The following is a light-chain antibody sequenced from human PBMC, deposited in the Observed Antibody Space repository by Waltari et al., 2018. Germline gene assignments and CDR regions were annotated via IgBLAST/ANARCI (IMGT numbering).Light chain of an antibody. CDR2: WAS. CDR3: QQYYSTSMYT. CDR1: QSVLSSSNNKNF. V-gene: IGKV4-1*01. J-gene: IGKJ2*01. Sequence: DIVMTQSPDSLAVSLGERATINCKSSQSVLSSSNNKNFLAWYQQKPGQPPKLLIYWASTRESVVPDRFSGSGSGTDFTLTISSLQAEDVAVYYCQQYYSTSMYTFGQGTKLEI.